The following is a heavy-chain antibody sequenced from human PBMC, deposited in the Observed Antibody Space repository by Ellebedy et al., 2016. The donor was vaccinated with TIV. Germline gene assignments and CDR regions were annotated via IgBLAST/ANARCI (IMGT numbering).Heavy chain of an antibody. Sequence: GESLKISXAASGFTFSSYGMHWVRQAPGKGLEWVAVIWYHGNIKYYADSVKGRFTISRDNSKKMVYLQMSSLRVEDTAVYYCARDAAHSAPFDSWGQGTLVTVSS. J-gene: IGHJ4*02. D-gene: IGHD3-10*01. V-gene: IGHV3-33*01. CDR3: ARDAAHSAPFDS. CDR2: IWYHGNIK. CDR1: GFTFSSYG.